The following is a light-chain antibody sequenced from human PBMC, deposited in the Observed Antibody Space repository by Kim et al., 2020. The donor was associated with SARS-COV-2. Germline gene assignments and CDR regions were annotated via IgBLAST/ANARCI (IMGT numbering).Light chain of an antibody. J-gene: IGLJ3*02. Sequence: QSALIQPRSVSGSPGQSVTISCTRTSSDVGDYDYVSWYQHHPGKAPKLMIFDVSKRPAGVPDRFSGSKSGNTAFLTISVLQAEDEAEYYSCSYAGGNTWVFGGGTQLTVL. CDR2: DVS. V-gene: IGLV2-11*01. CDR1: SSDVGDYDY. CDR3: CSYAGGNTWV.